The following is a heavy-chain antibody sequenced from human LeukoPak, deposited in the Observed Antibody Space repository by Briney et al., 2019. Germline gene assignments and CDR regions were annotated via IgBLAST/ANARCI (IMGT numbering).Heavy chain of an antibody. CDR2: ISAYNGNT. V-gene: IGHV1-18*01. J-gene: IGHJ4*02. CDR1: GYTFTSYG. D-gene: IGHD5-24*01. CDR3: ASEKEGQFYYFDY. Sequence: ASVKVSCKASGYTFTSYGISWVRQAPGQGLEWMGWISAYNGNTNYAQKLQGRVTITADKSTSTAYMELSSLRSEDTAVYYCASEKEGQFYYFDYWGQGTLVTVSS.